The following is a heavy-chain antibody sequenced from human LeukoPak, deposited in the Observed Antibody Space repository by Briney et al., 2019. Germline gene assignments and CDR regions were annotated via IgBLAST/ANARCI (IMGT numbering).Heavy chain of an antibody. CDR1: GFTFDDYA. D-gene: IGHD3-9*01. CDR2: ISGDGGST. Sequence: PGGSLRLSCAASGFTFDDYAMHWVRQAPGKGLEWVSLISGDGGSTYYADSVKGRFTISRDNSKNTLYLQMNSLRAEDTAVYYCAKPEVRYFDWLLYFDQWGQGTLVTVSS. V-gene: IGHV3-43*02. CDR3: AKPEVRYFDWLLYFDQ. J-gene: IGHJ4*02.